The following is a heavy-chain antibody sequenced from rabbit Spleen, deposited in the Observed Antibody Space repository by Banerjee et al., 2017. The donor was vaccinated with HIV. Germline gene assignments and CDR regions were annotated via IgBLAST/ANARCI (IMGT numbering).Heavy chain of an antibody. D-gene: IGHD7-1*01. Sequence: QEQLEESGGGLVKPEGSLTLTCKASGFSFSDRDVMCWVRQAPGKGLQWIACINTATGKPVYATWAKGRFTISRTSSTTVTLQMTSLTAADTATYFCARDLVTAIGWNFALWGQGTLVTVS. J-gene: IGHJ3*01. CDR3: ARDLVTAIGWNFAL. CDR2: INTATGKP. CDR1: GFSFSDRDV. V-gene: IGHV1S45*01.